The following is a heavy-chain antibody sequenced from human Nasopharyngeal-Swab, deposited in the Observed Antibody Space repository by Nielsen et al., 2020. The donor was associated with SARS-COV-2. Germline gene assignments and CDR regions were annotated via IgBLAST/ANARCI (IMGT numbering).Heavy chain of an antibody. J-gene: IGHJ4*02. CDR2: INTNTGNP. Sequence: ASVKVSCKASGYTFTTYPMNWVRQAPGQGLEWMGWINTNTGNPTYAQGFTGRFVFSLDTSVSTAYLQISSLKAEDTAVYYCATPLGYSSSWYWVFDYWGQGTLVTVSS. V-gene: IGHV7-4-1*02. CDR3: ATPLGYSSSWYWVFDY. D-gene: IGHD6-13*01. CDR1: GYTFTTYP.